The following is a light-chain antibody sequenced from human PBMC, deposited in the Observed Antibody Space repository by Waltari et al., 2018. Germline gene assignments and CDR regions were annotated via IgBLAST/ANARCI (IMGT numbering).Light chain of an antibody. J-gene: IGKJ1*01. V-gene: IGKV3-20*01. CDR1: QSVSRF. Sequence: EIVLTPSPGTLSLSPGDRATLSCRASQSVSRFLAWYQQKPGQAPRLLIDDASSRATGIPDRFSGRGSGTDFSLTITRLEPEEFAVYYCQKYGTLPATFGQGTRVEIK. CDR3: QKYGTLPAT. CDR2: DAS.